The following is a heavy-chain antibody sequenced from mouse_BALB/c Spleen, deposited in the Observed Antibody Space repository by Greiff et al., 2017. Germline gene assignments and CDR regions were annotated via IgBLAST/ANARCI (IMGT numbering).Heavy chain of an antibody. CDR2: IRLKSNNYAT. CDR3: TRSGNYYAMDY. Sequence: EVKVVESGGGLVQPGGSMKLSCVASGFTFSNYWMNWVRQSPEKGLEWVAEIRLKSNNYATHYAESVKGRFTISRDDSKSSVYLQMNNLRAEDTGIYYCTRSGNYYAMDYWGQGTSVTVSS. V-gene: IGHV6-6*02. CDR1: GFTFSNYW. J-gene: IGHJ4*01.